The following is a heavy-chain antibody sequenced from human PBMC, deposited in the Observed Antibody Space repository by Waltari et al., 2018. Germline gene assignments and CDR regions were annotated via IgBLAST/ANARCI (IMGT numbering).Heavy chain of an antibody. CDR1: GYTFTGYY. D-gene: IGHD5-12*01. J-gene: IGHJ4*02. Sequence: QVQLVQSGAEVKKPGASVTVSCKASGYTFTGYYMHWVRQAPGQGLEWMGWINPDSDSTNYAQKVQGRVTMTRDTAISTAYMEVSSLRSDDTAVYYCARGGRAAIGVIDYWGQGTLVTVSS. CDR3: ARGGRAAIGVIDY. V-gene: IGHV1-2*02. CDR2: INPDSDST.